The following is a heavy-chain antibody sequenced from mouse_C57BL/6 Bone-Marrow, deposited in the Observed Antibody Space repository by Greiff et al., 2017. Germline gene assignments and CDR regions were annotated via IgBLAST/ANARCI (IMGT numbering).Heavy chain of an antibody. V-gene: IGHV1-76*01. J-gene: IGHJ2*01. CDR1: GYTFTDYY. Sequence: QVQLQQSGAELVRPGASVKLSCKASGYTFTDYYINWVKQRPGQGLEWIARIYPGSGNTYYNEKFKGKATLTAEKSSSTAYMQRSSLTSEDSAVYFCARKDDYDLYYVDYWGQGTTLTVSS. D-gene: IGHD2-4*01. CDR3: ARKDDYDLYYVDY. CDR2: IYPGSGNT.